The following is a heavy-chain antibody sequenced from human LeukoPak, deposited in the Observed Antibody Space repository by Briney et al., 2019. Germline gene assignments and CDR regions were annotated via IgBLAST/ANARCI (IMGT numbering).Heavy chain of an antibody. D-gene: IGHD2-15*01. J-gene: IGHJ4*02. Sequence: ASVKVSCKASGYTFTGYYMHWVRQAPGQGLEWMGWINPNSGGTNYAQKFQGRVTMTRDTSISTAYMELSRLRSDDTAVYYCARASYRWELPDFDYGGQGTLVTVSS. CDR3: ARASYRWELPDFDY. V-gene: IGHV1-2*02. CDR1: GYTFTGYY. CDR2: INPNSGGT.